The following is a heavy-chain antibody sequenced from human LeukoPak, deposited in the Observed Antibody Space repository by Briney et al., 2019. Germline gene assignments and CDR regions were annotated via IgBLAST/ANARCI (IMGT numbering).Heavy chain of an antibody. D-gene: IGHD6-19*01. CDR3: ARVAVGDMRGIAWFDP. CDR2: INPNSGGT. J-gene: IGHJ5*02. CDR1: GYTFTGYY. Sequence: ASVKVSCKASGYTFTGYYMHWVRQAPGQGLEWMGWINPNSGGTNYAQKFQGRVTMTRDTSISTAYMELSRLRSDDTAVYYCARVAVGDMRGIAWFDPWGQGTLVTVSS. V-gene: IGHV1-2*02.